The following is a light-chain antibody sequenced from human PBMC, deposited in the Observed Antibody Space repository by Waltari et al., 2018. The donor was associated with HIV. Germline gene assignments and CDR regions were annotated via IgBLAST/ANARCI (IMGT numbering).Light chain of an antibody. CDR3: AAWDASLHVV. CDR1: SSTIGTNT. CDR2: RNH. Sequence: QSVLTHPPSASGTLGQGVPISCFRSSSTIGTNTVTWYQHLPGAAPKLIIVRNHQRPSGAPDRFSGSQSGTSAFLTITGLLPGDEATYYCAAWDASLHVVFGGGTQLTVL. V-gene: IGLV1-44*01. J-gene: IGLJ2*01.